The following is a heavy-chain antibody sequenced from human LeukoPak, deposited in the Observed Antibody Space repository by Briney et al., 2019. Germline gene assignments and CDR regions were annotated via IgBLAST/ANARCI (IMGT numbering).Heavy chain of an antibody. CDR3: ARGLGTKRPITMVRGVIVPPDY. V-gene: IGHV1-18*01. CDR2: ISAYNGNT. J-gene: IGHJ4*02. Sequence: ASVKVSCKASGYTFTSYGISWVRQAPGQGLEWMGWISAYNGNTNYAQKLQGRVTMTTDTSTSTAYMELRSLRSDDTAVYYCARGLGTKRPITMVRGVIVPPDYWGQGTLVTVSS. D-gene: IGHD3-10*01. CDR1: GYTFTSYG.